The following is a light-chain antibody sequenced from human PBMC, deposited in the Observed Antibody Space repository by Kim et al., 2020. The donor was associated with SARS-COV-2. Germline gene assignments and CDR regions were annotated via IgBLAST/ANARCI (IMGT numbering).Light chain of an antibody. Sequence: SGSPGQTATIPCSGDSLGGRYVSWYQQRPGQTPVLVMYQDIERPSGIPDRFSGSNSGNTATLTISGTQAMDEADYYCQAWDNNAAIFGGGTQLTVL. CDR1: SLGGRY. J-gene: IGLJ2*01. CDR2: QDI. CDR3: QAWDNNAAI. V-gene: IGLV3-1*01.